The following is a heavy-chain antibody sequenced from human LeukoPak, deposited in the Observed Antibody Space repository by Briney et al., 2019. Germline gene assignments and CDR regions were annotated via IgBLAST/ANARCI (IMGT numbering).Heavy chain of an antibody. J-gene: IGHJ3*02. D-gene: IGHD3-3*01. V-gene: IGHV4-59*01. CDR1: GGSISSYY. CDR3: ARKPAIKDYDFWSGVGAFDI. CDR2: IYYSGST. Sequence: SETLSLTCTVSGGSISSYYWSWIRQPPGKGLEWIGYIYYSGSTNYNPSLKSRVTISVDTSKNQFSLKQSSLTAADTAVYYCARKPAIKDYDFWSGVGAFDIWGQGTMVTVSS.